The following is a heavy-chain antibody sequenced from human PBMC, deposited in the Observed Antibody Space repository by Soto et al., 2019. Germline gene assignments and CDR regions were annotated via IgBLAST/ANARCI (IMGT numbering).Heavy chain of an antibody. D-gene: IGHD6-13*01. CDR2: IIPIFGTA. CDR3: ARGPSPYSSSWYGNTVDY. Sequence: ASVKVSCKASGGTFSSYAISWVRQAPGQGLEWMGGIIPIFGTANYAQKFQGRVTITADKSTSTAYMELSSLRSEDTAVYYCARGPSPYSSSWYGNTVDYWGQGTLVTSPQ. CDR1: GGTFSSYA. V-gene: IGHV1-69*06. J-gene: IGHJ4*02.